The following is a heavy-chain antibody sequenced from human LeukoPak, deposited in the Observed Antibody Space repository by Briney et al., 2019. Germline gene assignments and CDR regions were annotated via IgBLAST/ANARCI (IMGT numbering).Heavy chain of an antibody. J-gene: IGHJ6*03. V-gene: IGHV3-30*04. CDR1: GFTFSSYA. D-gene: IGHD3-10*01. CDR2: ISYDGSNK. CDR3: AREQNYYYGSGSFTGYMDV. Sequence: GGSLRLSCAASGFTFSSYAMHWVRQAPGKGLEWVAVISYDGSNKYYADSVKGRFTISRDNSKNTLYLQMNSLRAEDTAVYYCAREQNYYYGSGSFTGYMDVWGKGTTVSVSS.